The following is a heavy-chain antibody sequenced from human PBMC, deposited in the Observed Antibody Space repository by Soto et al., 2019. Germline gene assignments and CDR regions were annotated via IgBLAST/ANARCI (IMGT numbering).Heavy chain of an antibody. CDR2: ISSSSSYI. J-gene: IGHJ4*02. D-gene: IGHD6-13*01. CDR1: GFTFSSYS. V-gene: IGHV3-21*01. CDR3: ARDLWKYSSSTPGFDY. Sequence: PGGSLRLSCAASGFTFSSYSMNWVRQAPGKGLEWVSSISSSSSYIYYADSVRGRFTISRDNAMNTLYLQMNSLRAEDTAVYYCARDLWKYSSSTPGFDYWGQGTLVT.